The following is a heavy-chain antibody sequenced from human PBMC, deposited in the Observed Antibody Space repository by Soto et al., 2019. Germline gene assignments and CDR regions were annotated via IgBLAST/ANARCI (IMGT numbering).Heavy chain of an antibody. CDR1: DGSISSGAYS. CDR3: ARDKITGLFDY. J-gene: IGHJ4*02. D-gene: IGHD2-8*02. CDR2: IYDSGST. V-gene: IGHV4-31*03. Sequence: ATTLSLTCTVSDGSISSGAYSCSWIRQHPGKGLEWIVFIYDSGSTYYNPSLRSRVTVSVDTSKNQFSLKLSSVTAADTAVYYCARDKITGLFDYWGQGTLVTVS.